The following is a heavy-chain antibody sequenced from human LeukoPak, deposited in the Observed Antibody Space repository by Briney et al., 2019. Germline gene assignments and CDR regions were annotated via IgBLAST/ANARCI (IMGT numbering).Heavy chain of an antibody. D-gene: IGHD3-22*01. V-gene: IGHV4-61*09. Sequence: SQTLSLTCTVSGGSISSGSYYWSWIRQPAGKGLEWIGHIYPSGSTNYNPSLKSRVTISVDTSKNQFSLKLSSVPAADTAVYYCARHGDYYDSSARGWFDPWGQGTLVTVSS. CDR3: ARHGDYYDSSARGWFDP. J-gene: IGHJ5*02. CDR1: GGSISSGSYY. CDR2: IYPSGST.